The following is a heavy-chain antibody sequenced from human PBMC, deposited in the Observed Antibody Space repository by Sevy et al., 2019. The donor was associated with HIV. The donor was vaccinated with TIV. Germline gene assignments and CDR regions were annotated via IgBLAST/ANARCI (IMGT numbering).Heavy chain of an antibody. J-gene: IGHJ3*02. Sequence: GGSLRLSCAASGFTFSSYSMKWVRQAPGKGLEWVSYISSSSSTIYYADSVKGRFTISRDNAKNSLYLQMNSLRAEDTAVYYCAREDYGDYLGAFDIWGQGTMVTVSS. CDR3: AREDYGDYLGAFDI. CDR1: GFTFSSYS. CDR2: ISSSSSTI. V-gene: IGHV3-48*01. D-gene: IGHD4-17*01.